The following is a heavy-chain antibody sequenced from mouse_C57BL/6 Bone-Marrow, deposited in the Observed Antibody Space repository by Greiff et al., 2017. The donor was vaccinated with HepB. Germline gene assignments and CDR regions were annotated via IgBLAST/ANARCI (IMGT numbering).Heavy chain of an antibody. CDR3: TREDYRSRHVNSFDC. CDR2: ISSGGDYI. J-gene: IGHJ2*01. Sequence: VHLVESGEGLVKPGASLKLSCAASGFTFSSYAMSWVRQTPEKRLEWVAYISSGGDYIYYADTVKGRFTISRDNARNTLYLQMSSLKSEDTAMYYCTREDYRSRHVNSFDCWGQVSTPSVSS. V-gene: IGHV5-9-1*02. CDR1: GFTFSSYA. D-gene: IGHD1-1*01.